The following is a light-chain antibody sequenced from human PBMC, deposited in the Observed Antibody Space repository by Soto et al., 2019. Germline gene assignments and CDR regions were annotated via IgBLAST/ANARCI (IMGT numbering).Light chain of an antibody. J-gene: IGKJ1*01. CDR1: QTVERW. Sequence: DFQMTQSPSTLSASVGDRVTITCRASQTVERWLAWYQQKPGKAPNLLISDVSSLESGVPSRFSGSGSATEFTLTISGLQPDDFATYYCQQYKDSMWTFGQGTKVESK. CDR3: QQYKDSMWT. V-gene: IGKV1-5*01. CDR2: DVS.